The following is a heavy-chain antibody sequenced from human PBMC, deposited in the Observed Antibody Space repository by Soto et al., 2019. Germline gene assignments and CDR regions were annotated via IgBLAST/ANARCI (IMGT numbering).Heavy chain of an antibody. J-gene: IGHJ2*01. CDR3: ARAHYYDSSRWYFDL. V-gene: IGHV3-21*01. Sequence: ESGGGLVKPGGSLRLSCAASGFTFSSYSMNWVRQAPGKGLEWVSSISSSSSYIYYADSVKGRFTISRDNAKNSLYLQMNSLRAEDTAVYYCARAHYYDSSRWYFDLWGRGTLVTVSS. CDR1: GFTFSSYS. D-gene: IGHD3-22*01. CDR2: ISSSSSYI.